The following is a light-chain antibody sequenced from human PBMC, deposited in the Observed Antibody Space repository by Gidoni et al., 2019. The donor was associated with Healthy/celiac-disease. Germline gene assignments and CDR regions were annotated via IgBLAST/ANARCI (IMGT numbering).Light chain of an antibody. J-gene: IGKJ4*01. V-gene: IGKV1-39*01. CDR3: QQGYCTPLT. CDR2: AAS. Sequence: DIQMTQSPSSLSASVGDRVTITCRASQSISSYLNWYQQKPGKAPKLLIYAASSLQSGVPSRFSGSGSGTYFTLTISSLQPEDFATYYCQQGYCTPLTFGGGTKVEIK. CDR1: QSISSY.